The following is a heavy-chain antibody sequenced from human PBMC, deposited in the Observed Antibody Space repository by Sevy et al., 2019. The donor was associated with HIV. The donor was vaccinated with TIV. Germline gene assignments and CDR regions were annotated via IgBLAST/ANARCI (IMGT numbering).Heavy chain of an antibody. V-gene: IGHV3-23*01. CDR2: ISGSGGST. CDR1: GFTFSSYA. CDR3: AKISDCSGGSCDTRGDFDY. J-gene: IGHJ4*02. Sequence: GGSLRLSCAASGFTFSSYAMSWVRQAPGKGLEWVSAISGSGGSTYYADSVKGRFTISRDNSKNTLYLQMSSLRAEDTAVYYCAKISDCSGGSCDTRGDFDYWGQGTLVTVSS. D-gene: IGHD2-15*01.